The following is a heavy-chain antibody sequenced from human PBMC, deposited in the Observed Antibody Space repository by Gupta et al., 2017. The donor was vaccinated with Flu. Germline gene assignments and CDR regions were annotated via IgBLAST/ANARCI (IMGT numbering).Heavy chain of an antibody. CDR2: ISWDGGST. CDR1: GFTFDDYT. Sequence: EVQLVESGGVVVQPGGSLRLSCAASGFTFDDYTMHWVRQAPGKGLEWVSLISWDGGSTYYADSVKGRFTISRDNSKNSLYLQMNSLRTEDTALYYCAKDAGYYYDSSQGMDVWGQGTTVTVSS. D-gene: IGHD3-22*01. J-gene: IGHJ6*02. V-gene: IGHV3-43*01. CDR3: AKDAGYYYDSSQGMDV.